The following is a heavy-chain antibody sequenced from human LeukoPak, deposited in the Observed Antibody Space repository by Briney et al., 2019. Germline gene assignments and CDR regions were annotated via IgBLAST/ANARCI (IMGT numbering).Heavy chain of an antibody. CDR3: ARDPFIQEQWPGQFDY. CDR2: ISSSSSYI. Sequence: GGSLRLSCAASGFTFSSYSMNWVRQAPGKGLEWVSSISSSSSYIYYADSVKGRFTISRDNAKNSLYLQMNSLRAEDTAVYYCARDPFIQEQWPGQFDYWGQGTLVTVSS. CDR1: GFTFSSYS. J-gene: IGHJ4*02. D-gene: IGHD6-19*01. V-gene: IGHV3-21*01.